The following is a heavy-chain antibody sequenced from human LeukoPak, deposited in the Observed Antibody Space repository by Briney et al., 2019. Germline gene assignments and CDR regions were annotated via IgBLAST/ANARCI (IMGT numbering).Heavy chain of an antibody. CDR1: GFTFSGHW. Sequence: GGSLRLSYIASGFTFSGHWIHWVRHAPGMGLVWVSRINEDGSDSMYAESVKGRFTISRDNAKNTVYLKMKSLRAEDTAVYYCVRDETLWTLDWWGQGTLVSVSS. D-gene: IGHD1-1*01. CDR3: VRDETLWTLDW. V-gene: IGHV3-74*03. J-gene: IGHJ4*02. CDR2: INEDGSDS.